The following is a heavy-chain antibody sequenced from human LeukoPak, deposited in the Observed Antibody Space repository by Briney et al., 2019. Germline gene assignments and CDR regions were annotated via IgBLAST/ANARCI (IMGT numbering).Heavy chain of an antibody. Sequence: GGSLRLSCAASGFTFSSFGMHWVRQAPGKGLEWVAVIWYDASNKYYVDSVKGRFTISRDNSKNTLYLQMNSLRDDETAVYYCVRGVGVSRFNYRDPGAQGTLVIVSS. J-gene: IGHJ5*02. CDR3: VRGVGVSRFNYRDP. V-gene: IGHV3-33*01. D-gene: IGHD1-7*01. CDR1: GFTFSSFG. CDR2: IWYDASNK.